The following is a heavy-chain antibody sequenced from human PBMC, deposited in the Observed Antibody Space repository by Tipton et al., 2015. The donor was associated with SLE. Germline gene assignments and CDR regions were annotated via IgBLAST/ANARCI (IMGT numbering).Heavy chain of an antibody. CDR2: IYQSGST. CDR3: LRYYGDYF. Sequence: GLVKPSETLSLSCAVSGYSISRGYYWGWIRQPPGKGLEWIGSIYQSGSTYYNPALKSRVAISQNMSKNQFSLTLSSVTAADTAVYYCLRYYGDYFWGQGTLVTVSS. D-gene: IGHD4-17*01. CDR1: GYSISRGYY. J-gene: IGHJ4*02. V-gene: IGHV4-38-2*01.